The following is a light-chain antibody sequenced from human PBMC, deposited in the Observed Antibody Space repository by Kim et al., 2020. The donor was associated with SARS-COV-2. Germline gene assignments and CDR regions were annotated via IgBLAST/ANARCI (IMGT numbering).Light chain of an antibody. V-gene: IGKV1-5*03. CDR3: QHYSRFPYT. CDR1: ENIGTW. J-gene: IGKJ2*01. Sequence: SAPVGDRVTITCPASENIGTWLAWYQQKPGRAPSLLIYLASTLESGVPSRFSGTGSGTEFSLSITSLQPDDFATYYCQHYSRFPYTFGQGTKLEI. CDR2: LAS.